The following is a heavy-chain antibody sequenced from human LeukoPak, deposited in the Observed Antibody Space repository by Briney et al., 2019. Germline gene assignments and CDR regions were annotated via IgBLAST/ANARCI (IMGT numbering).Heavy chain of an antibody. CDR3: ARGPKSQKQWLFSLFDP. CDR2: TSSDGRSK. V-gene: IGHV3-30*04. D-gene: IGHD6-19*01. J-gene: IGHJ5*02. CDR1: GFTFSTYA. Sequence: GGCLRLSCAASGFTFSTYAMEWVRQAPGKGLGWVAITSSDGRSKFYAASVKGRFTISGDNSKSTLYLQMNSLRAEDTAVYYCARGPKSQKQWLFSLFDPWGQGTLVTVSS.